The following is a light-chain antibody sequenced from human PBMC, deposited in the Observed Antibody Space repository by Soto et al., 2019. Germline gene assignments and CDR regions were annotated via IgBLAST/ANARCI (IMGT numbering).Light chain of an antibody. CDR1: QSISRT. CDR3: QQYNNWPLT. V-gene: IGKV3D-15*01. J-gene: IGKJ4*01. CDR2: DAS. Sequence: EIVLTQSPDTLSVSPGERATLSCRASQSISRTLAWYQQKSGQPPRLLIYDASTMDTGFPARFSGSGSGTEFTLTISSLQSEDFAVYYCQQYNNWPLTFGGGTTVEIK.